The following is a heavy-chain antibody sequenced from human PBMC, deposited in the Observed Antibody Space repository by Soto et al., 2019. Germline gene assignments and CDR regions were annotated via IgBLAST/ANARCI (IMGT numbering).Heavy chain of an antibody. D-gene: IGHD2-21*01. V-gene: IGHV4-34*01. CDR1: GGSFSGYY. J-gene: IGHJ4*02. CDR2: INHSGST. Sequence: SETLSLTCAVYGGSFSGYYWSWIRQPPGKGLEWIGEINHSGSTNYNPSLKSRVTISVDTSKNQFSLKLSSVTAADTAVYYCARSRARTIFYSDRQYYFDYWGQGTLVTVSS. CDR3: ARSRARTIFYSDRQYYFDY.